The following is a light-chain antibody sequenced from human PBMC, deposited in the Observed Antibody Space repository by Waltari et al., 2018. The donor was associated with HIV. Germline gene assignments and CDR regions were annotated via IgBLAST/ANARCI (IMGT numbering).Light chain of an antibody. V-gene: IGLV2-11*01. Sequence: QSALTPPRSVSGYPGQSVTIPCTGPSRDVGGYNFVSWYQQHPGKAPRLLIYDVTQRPSGVPDRFSGSKSDNTASLTISGLQAEDDGDYYCCSYAGSYIWVFGGGTSLTVL. CDR2: DVT. CDR3: CSYAGSYIWV. CDR1: SRDVGGYNF. J-gene: IGLJ3*02.